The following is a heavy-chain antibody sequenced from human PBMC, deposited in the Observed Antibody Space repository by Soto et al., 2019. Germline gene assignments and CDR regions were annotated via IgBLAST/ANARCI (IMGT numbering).Heavy chain of an antibody. CDR1: GFTFSNYA. CDR2: ISGSGDRT. V-gene: IGHV3-23*01. Sequence: EVQLLESGGGLVQPGGSLRLSCAASGFTFSNYAMSWLRQPPGKGLEWVSAISGSGDRTYYADSVKGRFTISRDNSKNTLYLQMNCLRAEDSAVYYCVKERSGHSYADSWGQGTLVTVSS. J-gene: IGHJ4*02. CDR3: VKERSGHSYADS. D-gene: IGHD5-18*01.